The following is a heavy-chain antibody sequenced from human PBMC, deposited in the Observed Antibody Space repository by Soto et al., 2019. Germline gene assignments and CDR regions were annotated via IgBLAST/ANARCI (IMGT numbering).Heavy chain of an antibody. V-gene: IGHV3-11*01. CDR2: ISSSGSTI. Sequence: GGSLRLSCAASGFTFSDYYMSWIRQAPGKGLEWVSYISSSGSTIYYADSVKGRFTISRDNTKNSLYLQMNSLRAEDTAVYYCARDPEKGYSGYYMDVWGKGTTVTVSS. D-gene: IGHD5-12*01. J-gene: IGHJ6*03. CDR3: ARDPEKGYSGYYMDV. CDR1: GFTFSDYY.